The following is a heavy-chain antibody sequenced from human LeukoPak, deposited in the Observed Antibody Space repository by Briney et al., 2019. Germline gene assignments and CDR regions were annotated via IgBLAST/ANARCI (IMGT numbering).Heavy chain of an antibody. Sequence: SETLSLTCTVSGGSISSSGYYWDWIRQPPGRGLEWIGTLYYSGSTYYNPSLKSRVTISVDTSKNQFSLKLSSVTAADTAVYYCARDEVEMATKSDYWGQGTLVTVSS. CDR2: LYYSGST. CDR1: GGSISSSGYY. V-gene: IGHV4-39*07. CDR3: ARDEVEMATKSDY. J-gene: IGHJ4*02. D-gene: IGHD5-24*01.